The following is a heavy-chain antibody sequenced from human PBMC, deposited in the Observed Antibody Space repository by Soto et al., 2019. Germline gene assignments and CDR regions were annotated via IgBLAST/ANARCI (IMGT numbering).Heavy chain of an antibody. V-gene: IGHV3-7*04. Sequence: EVQLVESGGGVVQPGGSLRLSCAASGFTFSTYWMSWVRHAPGKGPEFVANRKEDGGVKNYVDSVRGRFTISRDNAKNSVYLQMNSLRSEDTAVYYCARDPGSSAFDIWGQGAVVTVSS. J-gene: IGHJ3*02. CDR2: RKEDGGVK. D-gene: IGHD2-2*01. CDR3: ARDPGSSAFDI. CDR1: GFTFSTYW.